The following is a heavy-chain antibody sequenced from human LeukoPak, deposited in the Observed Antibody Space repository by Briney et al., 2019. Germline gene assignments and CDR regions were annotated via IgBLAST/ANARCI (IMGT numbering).Heavy chain of an antibody. CDR1: GFTLRTYG. V-gene: IGHV3-33*01. CDR3: ARDLSYWGLDFDY. J-gene: IGHJ4*02. D-gene: IGHD2-8*02. Sequence: GGSLRLSCVASGFTLRTYGMHWVRQAPGKGLDWVAVIQNDGSKKYYADSVKGRFTISREDSKNTLYLQMNSLRADDTALYYCARDLSYWGLDFDYWGQGTLVTVSS. CDR2: IQNDGSKK.